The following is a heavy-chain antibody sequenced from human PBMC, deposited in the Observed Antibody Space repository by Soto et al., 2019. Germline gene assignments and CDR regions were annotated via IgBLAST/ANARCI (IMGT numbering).Heavy chain of an antibody. J-gene: IGHJ4*02. V-gene: IGHV1-18*01. Sequence: QVQLVQSGAEVKKPGASVKVSCKASGYTFTSYGISWVRQAPGQGLEWMGWISGYNGNTKYAQKLQGRVTMTTDTXXSTAYXXXXXXXXDDTAVYYCARDLGGQIVDYWGQGTLVTVSS. CDR3: ARDLGGQIVDY. CDR1: GYTFTSYG. CDR2: ISGYNGNT. D-gene: IGHD1-26*01.